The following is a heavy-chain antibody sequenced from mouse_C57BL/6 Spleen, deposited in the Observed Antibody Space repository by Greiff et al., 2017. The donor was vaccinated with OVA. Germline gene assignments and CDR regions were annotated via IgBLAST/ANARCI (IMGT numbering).Heavy chain of an antibody. CDR3: ARGLLLRDY. CDR2: IYPGSGST. Sequence: VQLQQPGAELVKPGASVKMSCKASGYTFTSYWITWVKQRPGQGLEWIGDIYPGSGSTNYNEKFKSKATLTVDKSSSTAYMHLRILTSYDSAVYYCARGLLLRDYWGQGTSVTVSS. CDR1: GYTFTSYW. D-gene: IGHD1-1*01. J-gene: IGHJ4*01. V-gene: IGHV1-55*01.